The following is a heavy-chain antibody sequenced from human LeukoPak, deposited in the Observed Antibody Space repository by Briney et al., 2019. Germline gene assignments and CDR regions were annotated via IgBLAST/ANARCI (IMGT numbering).Heavy chain of an antibody. V-gene: IGHV4-38-2*01. CDR2: ICYSGST. CDR3: AXDYGYSXAADAXDI. CDR1: GDSISSGYC. Sequence: SETLSLTCAVSGDSISSGYCWGWIRQPPGKGLEWIGSICYSGSTYYNPSLKSRVTISVDTSKNQFSLKLKSVTAADTAVYYXAXDYGYSXAADAXDIWGQGTMVXVSS. J-gene: IGHJ3*02. D-gene: IGHD6-19*01.